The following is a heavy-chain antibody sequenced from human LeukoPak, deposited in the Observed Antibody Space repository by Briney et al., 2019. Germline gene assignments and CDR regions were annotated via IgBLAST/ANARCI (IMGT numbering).Heavy chain of an antibody. J-gene: IGHJ5*02. D-gene: IGHD3-10*01. CDR1: GGSISSSSYY. CDR2: IYYSGST. CDR3: ARDVRFGDLTDAGTNWFDP. V-gene: IGHV4-39*07. Sequence: SETLSLTCTVSGGSISSSSYYWGWIRQPPGKGLEWIGSIYYSGSTYYNPSLKSRVTISVDTSKNQFSLKLSSVTAADTAVYYCARDVRFGDLTDAGTNWFDPWGQGTLVTVSS.